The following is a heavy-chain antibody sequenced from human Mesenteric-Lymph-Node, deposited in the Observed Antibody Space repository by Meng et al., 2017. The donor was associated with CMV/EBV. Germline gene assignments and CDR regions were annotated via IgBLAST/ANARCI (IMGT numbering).Heavy chain of an antibody. V-gene: IGHV3-30*04. Sequence: AASGLSFSSYAMYWVRQTPGKGLEWVAVISYDGRNKYYADSVKGRFTISRDTSKNTLYLEMNSLRAEDTAVYYCVRDILTAAGPLDSWGQGTLVTVSS. J-gene: IGHJ4*02. CDR3: VRDILTAAGPLDS. CDR1: GLSFSSYA. CDR2: ISYDGRNK. D-gene: IGHD6-13*01.